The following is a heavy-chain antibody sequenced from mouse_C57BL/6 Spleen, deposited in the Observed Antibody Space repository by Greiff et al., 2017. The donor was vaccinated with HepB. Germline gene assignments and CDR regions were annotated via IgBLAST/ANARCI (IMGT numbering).Heavy chain of an antibody. CDR2: IYPGSGST. CDR1: GYTFTSYW. V-gene: IGHV1-55*01. D-gene: IGHD2-4*01. CDR3: AIYDDYDWGFAY. Sequence: QVQLQQSGAELVKPGASVKMSCKASGYTFTSYWITWVKQRPGQGLEWIGDIYPGSGSTNYNEKFKSKATLTVDTSSSTAYMQLSSLTSEDSAVYYCAIYDDYDWGFAYWGQGTLVTVSA. J-gene: IGHJ3*01.